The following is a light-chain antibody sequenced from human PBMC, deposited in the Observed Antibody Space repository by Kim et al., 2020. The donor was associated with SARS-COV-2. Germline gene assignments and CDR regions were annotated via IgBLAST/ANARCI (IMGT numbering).Light chain of an antibody. CDR1: QSVSSSY. CDR3: QQYGSSPPWT. V-gene: IGKV3-20*01. J-gene: IGKJ1*01. Sequence: PGERSTLSCRASQSVSSSYLAWYQQKPGQAPRLLIYGASSRATGIPDRFSGSGSGTDFTLTISRLEPEDFAVYYCQQYGSSPPWTFGQGTKVDIK. CDR2: GAS.